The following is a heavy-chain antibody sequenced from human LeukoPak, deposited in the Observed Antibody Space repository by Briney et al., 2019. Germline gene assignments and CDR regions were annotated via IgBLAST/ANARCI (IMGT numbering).Heavy chain of an antibody. D-gene: IGHD5-24*01. CDR3: ARGRPGRDGYNYFDY. Sequence: PSETLSLTCTVSGGSSGDSIRGYYWSWIRQPPGEGLKWIGYIYYSGSTEYYPSLKGRVTISVDTSKNQFSLKLTSVTAADTAVYYCARGRPGRDGYNYFDYWGQGTLVTVSS. V-gene: IGHV4-61*08. J-gene: IGHJ4*02. CDR1: GGSSGDSIRGYY. CDR2: IYYSGST.